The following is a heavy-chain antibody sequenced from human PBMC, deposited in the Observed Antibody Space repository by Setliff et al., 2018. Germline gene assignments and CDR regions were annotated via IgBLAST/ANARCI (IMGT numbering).Heavy chain of an antibody. CDR2: ISSSSSTI. D-gene: IGHD3-3*01. CDR1: GFTFSSYS. Sequence: GGSLRLSCAASGFTFSSYSMNWVRQAPGKGLEWVSYISSSSSTIYYADSVKGRFTISRDNAKNSLYLQMNSLRAEDTAVYYCTRGTFSDFWSGDYYDYWGQGTLVTVSS. J-gene: IGHJ4*02. V-gene: IGHV3-48*01. CDR3: TRGTFSDFWSGDYYDY.